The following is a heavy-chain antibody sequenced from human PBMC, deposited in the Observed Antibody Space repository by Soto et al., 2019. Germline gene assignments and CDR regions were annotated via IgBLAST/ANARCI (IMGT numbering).Heavy chain of an antibody. V-gene: IGHV3-23*01. D-gene: IGHD5-18*01. CDR2: ISGRGAST. Sequence: PGGSLRLSCAASGFTFTGYAMTWVRQAPGKGLEWLSTISGRGASTYDTDSVKGRFTISRDNSKNMLYLQLNSLRAEDTAVYYCAKAGRGHSYSYYYDCWGQGTLVTVS. CDR3: AKAGRGHSYSYYYDC. J-gene: IGHJ4*02. CDR1: GFTFTGYA.